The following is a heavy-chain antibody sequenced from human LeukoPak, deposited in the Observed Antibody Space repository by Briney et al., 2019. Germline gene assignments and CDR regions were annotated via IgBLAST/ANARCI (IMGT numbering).Heavy chain of an antibody. V-gene: IGHV3-48*03. CDR2: ISSSGYTI. Sequence: GGSLRLSCAASGFTFSSSEMNWVRQAPGTGLEWVSYISSSGYTIYYADSVKGRFTISRDNAKNSLYLQMNSLRAEDTAVYYCARDSLSGCPFVYWGRGTLVTVSS. D-gene: IGHD3-22*01. CDR1: GFTFSSSE. J-gene: IGHJ4*02. CDR3: ARDSLSGCPFVY.